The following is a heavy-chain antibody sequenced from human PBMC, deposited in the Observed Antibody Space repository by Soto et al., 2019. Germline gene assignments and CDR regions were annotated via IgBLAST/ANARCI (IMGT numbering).Heavy chain of an antibody. CDR2: ISDSSSTI. V-gene: IGHV3-48*01. Sequence: GGSLRLSCAASGFPFNTYNMNWVRQAPGKGLEWVSYISDSSSTIHYADSVKGRFIISRDNSKNTLYLQMNSLRAEDTAVYYCASAAREYYYYGMDVWGQGTTVTVSS. J-gene: IGHJ6*02. CDR1: GFPFNTYN. CDR3: ASAAREYYYYGMDV.